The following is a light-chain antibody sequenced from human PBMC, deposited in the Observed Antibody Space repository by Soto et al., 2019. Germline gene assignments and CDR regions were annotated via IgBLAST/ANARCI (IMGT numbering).Light chain of an antibody. Sequence: DIQMTQSPSALSASVGDRVTITCQASQDIGNYVNWYQQKSGKAPRLLIYDASTLETGVPSRFTGGGSGTEFTFTITSLQPEDVAKYYCQQYDDSPHDFGGGTKVEIK. J-gene: IGKJ4*01. V-gene: IGKV1-33*01. CDR2: DAS. CDR3: QQYDDSPHD. CDR1: QDIGNY.